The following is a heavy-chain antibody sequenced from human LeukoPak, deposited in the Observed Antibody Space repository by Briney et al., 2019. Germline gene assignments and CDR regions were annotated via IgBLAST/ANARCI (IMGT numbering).Heavy chain of an antibody. Sequence: PSETLSHTRSLWGGSKSIQYGRWIRQPPGKGLEWIGYIYYSGSTNYNPSLKSRVTISVDTSKNQFSLKLSSVTAADTAVYYCARGGYYDKEAFDIWGQGTMVTVSS. J-gene: IGHJ3*02. CDR1: GGSKSIQY. CDR3: ARGGYYDKEAFDI. V-gene: IGHV4-59*11. CDR2: IYYSGST. D-gene: IGHD3-22*01.